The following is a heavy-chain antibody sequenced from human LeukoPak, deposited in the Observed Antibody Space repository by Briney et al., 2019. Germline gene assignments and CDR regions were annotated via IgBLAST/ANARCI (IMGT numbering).Heavy chain of an antibody. J-gene: IGHJ4*02. Sequence: SETLSLTCAVYGGSFSGYYWSWIRQPPGKGLEWIGEINHSGSTNYNPSLKSRVTISADTSKNQFSLKLSSVTAADTAVYYCARKVNRYCSSTSCYRPFYYFDYWGQGTLVTVSS. CDR2: INHSGST. CDR1: GGSFSGYY. CDR3: ARKVNRYCSSTSCYRPFYYFDY. D-gene: IGHD2-2*02. V-gene: IGHV4-34*01.